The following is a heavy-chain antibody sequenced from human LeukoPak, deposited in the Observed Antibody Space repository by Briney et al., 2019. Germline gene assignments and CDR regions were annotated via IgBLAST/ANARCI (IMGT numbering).Heavy chain of an antibody. CDR3: ARTPGVYYYGMDV. Sequence: GGSLRLSCAASGFTFSSYAMHWVRQAPGKGLEWVAVISYDGSNKYYADSVKGRFTISRDNSKNTLYLQMNSLRAEDTAVYYCARTPGVYYYGMDVWGQGTTVTVSS. J-gene: IGHJ6*02. V-gene: IGHV3-30*04. D-gene: IGHD2-8*01. CDR1: GFTFSSYA. CDR2: ISYDGSNK.